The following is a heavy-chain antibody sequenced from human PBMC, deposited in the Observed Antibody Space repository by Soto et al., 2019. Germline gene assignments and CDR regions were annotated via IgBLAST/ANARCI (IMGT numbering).Heavy chain of an antibody. J-gene: IGHJ5*02. D-gene: IGHD3-3*02. CDR1: GGSINTYY. CDR2: VFTTGST. CDR3: ARDFNFIFDTFADMRWNFDP. Sequence: QVQLQESGPGLVRPSETLSLTCTVTGGSINTYYWSWIRQSAGKGLEWIGRVFTTGSTNYKPSLKSRVTISVDTSRNQFSLSLTSVTAADTAVYYCARDFNFIFDTFADMRWNFDPWGQGTLFTVSS. V-gene: IGHV4-4*07.